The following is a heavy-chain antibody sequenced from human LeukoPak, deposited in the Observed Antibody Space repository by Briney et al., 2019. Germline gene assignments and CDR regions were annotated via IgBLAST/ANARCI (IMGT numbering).Heavy chain of an antibody. V-gene: IGHV4-34*01. Sequence: PSETLSLTCAVYGGSFSGYYWSWIRQPPGKGLEWIGEINHSGSTNYNPSLKSRVTISVDTSKNQFSLKLSSVTAADTAVYYCARRAISGIAVAGRAFDIWGQGTMVTVSS. J-gene: IGHJ3*02. CDR1: GGSFSGYY. CDR2: INHSGST. D-gene: IGHD6-19*01. CDR3: ARRAISGIAVAGRAFDI.